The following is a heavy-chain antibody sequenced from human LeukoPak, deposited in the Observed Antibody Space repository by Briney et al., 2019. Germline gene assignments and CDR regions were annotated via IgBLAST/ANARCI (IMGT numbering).Heavy chain of an antibody. CDR2: INWSGVRT. D-gene: IGHD1/OR15-1a*01. V-gene: IGHV3-20*04. CDR1: GFTFDDYG. Sequence: GGSLRLSCAASGFTFDDYGTSWVRQAPGKGLEWVSGINWSGVRTGYADSLKGRFTISRDNAKNTLYLQMNSLRAEDTALYYCARDLATTDNWGQGTLVTVSS. J-gene: IGHJ4*02. CDR3: ARDLATTDN.